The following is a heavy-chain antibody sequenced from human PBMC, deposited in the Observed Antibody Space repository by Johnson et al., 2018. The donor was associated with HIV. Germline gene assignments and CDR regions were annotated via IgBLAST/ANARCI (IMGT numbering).Heavy chain of an antibody. CDR1: GFTFDDYA. CDR2: ISWNSGSI. J-gene: IGHJ3*02. D-gene: IGHD5-12*01. CDR3: AKEESGVNAFDI. Sequence: VQLVESGGGLVPPGRSLRLSCAASGFTFDDYAMHWVRQAPGKGLECDSGISWNSGSIGYADSVKGRFTISRDNAKNSLYLQMNSLRAEDTALYNCAKEESGVNAFDIWGQGTMVTVSS. V-gene: IGHV3-9*01.